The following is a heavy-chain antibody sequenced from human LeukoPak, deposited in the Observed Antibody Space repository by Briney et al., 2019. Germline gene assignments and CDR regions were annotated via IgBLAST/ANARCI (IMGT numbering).Heavy chain of an antibody. CDR1: GYTFTSYG. CDR2: ISAYNGNT. J-gene: IGHJ4*02. CDR3: AAAPLTNFSFDY. V-gene: IGHV1-18*01. Sequence: GASVKVSCKASGYTFTSYGISWVRQAPGQGLEWMGWISAYNGNTNYAQKLQGRVTMTTDTSTSTAYMELRSLRSDDTAVSYCAAAPLTNFSFDYWGQGTLVTVSS. D-gene: IGHD2-8*01.